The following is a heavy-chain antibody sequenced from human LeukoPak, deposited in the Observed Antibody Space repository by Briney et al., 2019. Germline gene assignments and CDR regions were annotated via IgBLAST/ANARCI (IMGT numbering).Heavy chain of an antibody. CDR3: AGSTTVAYY. D-gene: IGHD4-23*01. Sequence: PGGSLRLSCAASGFTVGSYYMNWVRQAPGKGLEWVSVIYSGGSTSSADSVKGRFTISRYNSKNTLYLQMNSLRAEDTAVYYCAGSTTVAYYWGQGTLVTASS. CDR1: GFTVGSYY. V-gene: IGHV3-53*01. CDR2: IYSGGST. J-gene: IGHJ4*02.